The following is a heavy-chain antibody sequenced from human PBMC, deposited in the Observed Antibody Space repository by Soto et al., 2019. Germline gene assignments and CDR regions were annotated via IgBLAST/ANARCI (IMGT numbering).Heavy chain of an antibody. CDR2: IHGGGNSA. CDR3: AKNRGSVTTSWHFDY. V-gene: IGHV3-23*01. Sequence: EVQLLESGGDLVQRGRSLRLSCAASGFTFSGYAMSWFCQAPGKGLEWVSVIHGGGNSAEYADSVKGRFTISRDNSKNTLYLQMSSLRGEDTAVYYCAKNRGSVTTSWHFDYWGQGTLVTVSS. J-gene: IGHJ4*02. D-gene: IGHD4-17*01. CDR1: GFTFSGYA.